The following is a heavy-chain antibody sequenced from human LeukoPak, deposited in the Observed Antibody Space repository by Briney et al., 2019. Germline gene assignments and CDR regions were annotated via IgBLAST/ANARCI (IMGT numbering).Heavy chain of an antibody. CDR3: AKGTTLMDY. CDR1: GFTFSSYG. Sequence: SLRLSFAASGFTFSSYGMHWVRQAPGQGLEWVAVISYDGSNKYYADSVKGRFTISRDNSKNTLYLQMNSLRAEDTAVYYCAKGTTLMDYWGQGTLVTVSS. CDR2: ISYDGSNK. D-gene: IGHD2/OR15-2a*01. J-gene: IGHJ4*02. V-gene: IGHV3-30*18.